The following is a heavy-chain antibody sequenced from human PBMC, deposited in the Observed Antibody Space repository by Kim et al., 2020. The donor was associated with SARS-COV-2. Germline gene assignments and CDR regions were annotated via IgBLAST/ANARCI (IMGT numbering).Heavy chain of an antibody. D-gene: IGHD1-26*01. V-gene: IGHV3-48*03. J-gene: IGHJ6*02. Sequence: VKGRFTISRDNTMNALYLQMNSLRAEDTAVYYCARDRLWELEIYYYGMDVWGQGTTVTVSS. CDR3: ARDRLWELEIYYYGMDV.